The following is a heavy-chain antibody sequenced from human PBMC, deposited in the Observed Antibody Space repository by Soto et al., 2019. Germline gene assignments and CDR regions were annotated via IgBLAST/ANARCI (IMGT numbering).Heavy chain of an antibody. J-gene: IGHJ6*02. V-gene: IGHV4-39*01. D-gene: IGHD5-18*01. CDR2: IYYSGST. CDR3: ARHTLRGIQPIYYYSGMDV. Sequence: PSETLSLTCTVSGGSISSSSYYWGWIRQPPGKGLEWIGSIYYSGSTYYNPSLKSRVTISVDTSKNQFSLKLSSVTAADTAGYYCARHTLRGIQPIYYYSGMDVWGQGTTVTVSS. CDR1: GGSISSSSYY.